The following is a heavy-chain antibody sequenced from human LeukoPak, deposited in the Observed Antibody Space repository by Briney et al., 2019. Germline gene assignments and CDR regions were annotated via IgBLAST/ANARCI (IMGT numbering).Heavy chain of an antibody. D-gene: IGHD1-7*01. CDR3: AKDRGGRTWLFDY. V-gene: IGHV3-30*18. J-gene: IGHJ4*02. CDR1: GFTSSTYV. Sequence: GRSLRLSRAPSGFTSSTYVMHWVRPAPPKGRGWVTVISSDVRHKHYTNSPKGRFTLSRDTSKNTLYLQMNSLRAEDTAVYYCAKDRGGRTWLFDYWGQGTLVTVSS. CDR2: ISSDVRHK.